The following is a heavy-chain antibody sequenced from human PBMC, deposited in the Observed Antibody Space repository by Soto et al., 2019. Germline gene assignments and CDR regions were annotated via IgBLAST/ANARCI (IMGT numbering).Heavy chain of an antibody. J-gene: IGHJ5*02. CDR2: IYASGTT. V-gene: IGHV4-4*07. CDR3: AGPLRYSSGPSNWFDP. D-gene: IGHD6-19*01. CDR1: GGSISSYF. Sequence: SETLSLTCTVSGGSISSYFWSWIRQPAGKGLEWIGRIYASGTTYYNPSLKSRVTISYDTSKNQFSLNLRSVTAADTAVYYCAGPLRYSSGPSNWFDPWGQGTLVTVSS.